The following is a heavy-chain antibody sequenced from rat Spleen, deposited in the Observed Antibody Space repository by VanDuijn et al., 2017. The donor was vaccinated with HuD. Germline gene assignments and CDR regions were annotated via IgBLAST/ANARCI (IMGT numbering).Heavy chain of an antibody. J-gene: IGHJ2*01. CDR1: GFSLTSYT. D-gene: IGHD1-4*01. CDR3: AREGYLGPYFDY. Sequence: QVQLKESGPGLVQPSQTLSLTCTVSGFSLTSYTLSWVRQPPGKGLEWIAAISSGGTSYYNSVLNPRLSINRDISKSQVFLKMSSLQTEDTATYYCAREGYLGPYFDYWGQGVMVTVSS. V-gene: IGHV2-6*01. CDR2: ISSGGTS.